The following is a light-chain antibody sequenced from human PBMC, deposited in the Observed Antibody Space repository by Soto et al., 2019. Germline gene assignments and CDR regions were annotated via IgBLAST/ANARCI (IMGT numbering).Light chain of an antibody. CDR3: CSYAGSYTFYV. V-gene: IGLV2-11*01. CDR1: SSDVGGYNY. J-gene: IGLJ1*01. Sequence: QSVLTHPRSVSGSPGQSVTISCTGTSSDVGGYNYVSWYQQHPGKAPKLMIYDVSKRPSGVPDRFSGSKSGNTASLTISGLQAEDEADYYCCSYAGSYTFYVFGTGTKV. CDR2: DVS.